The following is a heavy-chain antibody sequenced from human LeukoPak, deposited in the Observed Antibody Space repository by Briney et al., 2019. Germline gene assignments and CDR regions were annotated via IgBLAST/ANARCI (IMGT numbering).Heavy chain of an antibody. CDR2: INPNSGGT. D-gene: IGHD2-2*01. CDR3: ARDFVGYCSSTSCYGGRYYYYYYMDV. V-gene: IGHV1-2*02. J-gene: IGHJ6*03. Sequence: ASVKVSCKASGYTFTGYYMHWVRQASGQGLEWMGWINPNSGGTNYAQKFQGRVTMTRDTSISTAYMELSRLRSDDTAVYYCARDFVGYCSSTSCYGGRYYYYYYMDVWGKGTTVTVSS. CDR1: GYTFTGYY.